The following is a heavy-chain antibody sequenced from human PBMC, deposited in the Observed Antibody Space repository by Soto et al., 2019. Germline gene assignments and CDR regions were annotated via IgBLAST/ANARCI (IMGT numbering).Heavy chain of an antibody. V-gene: IGHV5-51*01. J-gene: IGHJ5*02. CDR3: ARRYDSSGYYSLNWFDP. Sequence: PGESLKISCKGSGYSFTSYWIGWVRQMPGKGLEWMGIIYPAGSATRYSPSFQGQGTISADKSISTAYLQWSRLKASDTAMYYCARRYDSSGYYSLNWFDPWGQGTLVTVSS. D-gene: IGHD3-22*01. CDR2: IYPAGSAT. CDR1: GYSFTSYW.